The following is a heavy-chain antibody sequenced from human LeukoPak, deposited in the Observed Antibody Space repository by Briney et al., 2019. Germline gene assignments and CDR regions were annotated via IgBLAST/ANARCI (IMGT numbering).Heavy chain of an antibody. Sequence: ASVKVSCKASGYTFTGYYMHWVRQAPGQGLEWMGWINPNSGGTNYAQKFQGRVTMTRDTSISTAYMELSGLRSDDTAVYYCAREAYGDYRGAFDIWGQGTMVTVSS. CDR1: GYTFTGYY. CDR3: AREAYGDYRGAFDI. J-gene: IGHJ3*02. CDR2: INPNSGGT. D-gene: IGHD4-17*01. V-gene: IGHV1-2*02.